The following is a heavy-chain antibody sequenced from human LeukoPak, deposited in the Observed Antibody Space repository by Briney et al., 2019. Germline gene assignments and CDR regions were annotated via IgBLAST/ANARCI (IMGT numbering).Heavy chain of an antibody. Sequence: ASVKVSCKASGYTFTAYYVHWVRQAPGQGPEWMGWIHSYSGCTKYAQNFQGRVTMTRDTSITTAYMELSSLRSDDTAVYYCARGDIYWDYWGQGTQVTVST. V-gene: IGHV1-2*02. CDR2: IHSYSGCT. D-gene: IGHD2-15*01. J-gene: IGHJ4*02. CDR1: GYTFTAYY. CDR3: ARGDIYWDY.